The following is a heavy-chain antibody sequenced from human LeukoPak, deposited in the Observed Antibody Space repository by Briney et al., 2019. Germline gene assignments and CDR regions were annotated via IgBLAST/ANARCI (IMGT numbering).Heavy chain of an antibody. J-gene: IGHJ6*02. Sequence: SETLSLTCTVSGGSISSYYWSWIRQPPGKGLEWIGYIYYSGSTNYNPSLKSRVTISVDTYKNQFSLKLSSVTAADTAVYYCARVTTDFWSGYEYYYYYGMDVWGQGTTVTVSS. CDR3: ARVTTDFWSGYEYYYYYGMDV. CDR1: GGSISSYY. CDR2: IYYSGST. D-gene: IGHD3-3*01. V-gene: IGHV4-59*01.